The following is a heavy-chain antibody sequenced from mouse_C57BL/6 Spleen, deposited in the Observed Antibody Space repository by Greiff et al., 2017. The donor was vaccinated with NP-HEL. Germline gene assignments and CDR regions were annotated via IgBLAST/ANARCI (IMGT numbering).Heavy chain of an antibody. CDR3: ARDYGSSYDYFDY. CDR1: GYAFSSSW. CDR2: IYPGDGDT. D-gene: IGHD1-1*01. V-gene: IGHV1-82*01. Sequence: QVQLKESGPELVKPGASVKISCKASGYAFSSSWMNWVKQRPGKGLEWIGRIYPGDGDTNYNGKFKGKATLTADKSSSTAYMQLSSLTSEDSAVDFGARDYGSSYDYFDYWGQGTTLTVSS. J-gene: IGHJ2*01.